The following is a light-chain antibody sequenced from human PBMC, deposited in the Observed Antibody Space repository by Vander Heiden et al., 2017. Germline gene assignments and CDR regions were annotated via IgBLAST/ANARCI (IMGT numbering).Light chain of an antibody. J-gene: IGLJ1*01. CDR1: SNDVGSYYY. CDR3: NSYAGNYNYV. CDR2: EVD. Sequence: QSALTQPPSPSGSPGQSVTISCTGTSNDVGSYYYVSWYQQHPGKAPKLIIYEVDKRPSGVPDLFSGSKSGNTASLTVSGLQAEDEADYYCNSYAGNYNYVFGTGTWVTVL. V-gene: IGLV2-8*01.